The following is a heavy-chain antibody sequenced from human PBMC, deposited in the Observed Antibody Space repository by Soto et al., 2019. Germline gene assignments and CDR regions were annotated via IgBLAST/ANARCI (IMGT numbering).Heavy chain of an antibody. CDR3: ARRLERSGPYYLDS. CDR2: MNPYTGNT. CDR1: GCTFATYD. V-gene: IGHV1-8*01. D-gene: IGHD3-16*01. Sequence: GASVKVSCKASGCTFATYDFAWVRQATGQGLEWMGWMNPYTGNTGYAQAFRGRLTMTRNTSITTAYMELSSLTSEDTAVYFCARRLERSGPYYLDSWGQGTLVTVSS. J-gene: IGHJ4*02.